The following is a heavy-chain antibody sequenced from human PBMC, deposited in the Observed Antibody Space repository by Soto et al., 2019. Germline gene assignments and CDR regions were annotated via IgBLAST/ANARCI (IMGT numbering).Heavy chain of an antibody. J-gene: IGHJ5*02. CDR3: AKDHKSGYASYGPVFAT. V-gene: IGHV3-23*01. Sequence: EVQLLESGGGLVQPGGSLRLSCAASGFTFSTFAMSWVRQAPGKGLEWVSSISGVGGSRYYAESVKGRFTISRDNSRNILYLQMDSLRAEDTATFYCAKDHKSGYASYGPVFATWGQGTLVTVSS. D-gene: IGHD5-12*01. CDR2: ISGVGGSR. CDR1: GFTFSTFA.